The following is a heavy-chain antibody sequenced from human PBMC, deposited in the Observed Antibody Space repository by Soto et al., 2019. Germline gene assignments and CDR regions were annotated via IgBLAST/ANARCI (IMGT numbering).Heavy chain of an antibody. V-gene: IGHV1-69*01. CDR2: IIPMTGST. CDR3: SHNAWLPERPRPDGFDV. J-gene: IGHJ3*01. CDR1: GGTFSSYA. D-gene: IGHD1-1*01. Sequence: QVQLVQSGAEVRKPGSSVKVSCKSSGGTFSSYAINWVRQAPGQGLEWMGGIIPMTGSTNYAQKFLGRVTISADESTRTAYLELSSLRSDDTAVFYCSHNAWLPERPRPDGFDVWGQGTVVSVST.